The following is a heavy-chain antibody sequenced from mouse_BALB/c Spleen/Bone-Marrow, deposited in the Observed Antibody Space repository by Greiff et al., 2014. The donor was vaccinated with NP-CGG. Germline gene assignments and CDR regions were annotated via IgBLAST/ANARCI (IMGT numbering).Heavy chain of an antibody. J-gene: IGHJ3*01. CDR3: ASYYYGSSSFAY. CDR1: GFNIKDTY. CDR2: IDPANGNT. V-gene: IGHV14-3*02. D-gene: IGHD1-1*01. Sequence: EVKLMESGAELVKPGASVKLSCTASGFNIKDTYMHWVKQRPEQGLEWIGRIDPANGNTKYDPKFQGKATITADTSSNTAYLQLSSLTSEDTAFYYGASYYYGSSSFAYWGQGTLVTVSA.